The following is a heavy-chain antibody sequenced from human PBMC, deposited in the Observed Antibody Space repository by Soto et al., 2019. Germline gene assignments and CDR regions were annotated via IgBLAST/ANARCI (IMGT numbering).Heavy chain of an antibody. Sequence: PSETLSLTCSVSGGSISSDYWSWIRQPPGKGLQWIGYISYSGTTNYIPSLKSRVTISVDTSKNQFSLKLRSVTAADTAVYYCVRGRRGNSTGYYYQSSFDYWGQGTPVTVSS. CDR3: VRGRRGNSTGYYYQSSFDY. D-gene: IGHD3-22*01. CDR1: GGSISSDY. V-gene: IGHV4-59*01. CDR2: ISYSGTT. J-gene: IGHJ4*02.